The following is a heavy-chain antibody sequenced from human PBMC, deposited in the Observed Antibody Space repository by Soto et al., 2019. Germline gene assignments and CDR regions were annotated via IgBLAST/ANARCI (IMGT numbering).Heavy chain of an antibody. CDR1: RGTFSSYA. J-gene: IGHJ6*02. CDR2: IIPIFGTA. Sequence: SVKVSCKASRGTFSSYAISCVQQAPGQGLEWMGGIIPIFGTANYAQKFQGRVTITADESTSTAYMELSSLRSEDTAVYYCARADYVWGSYRSTFDYYYYGMDVWGQGTTVTVSS. V-gene: IGHV1-69*13. D-gene: IGHD3-16*02. CDR3: ARADYVWGSYRSTFDYYYYGMDV.